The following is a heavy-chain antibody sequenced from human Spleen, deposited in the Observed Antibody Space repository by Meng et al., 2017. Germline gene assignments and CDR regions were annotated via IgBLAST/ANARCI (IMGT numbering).Heavy chain of an antibody. D-gene: IGHD3-10*01. CDR3: TDGYYFGSGTSDY. J-gene: IGHJ4*02. V-gene: IGHV3-15*01. CDR1: GFTFSSYG. Sequence: GESLKISCAASGFTFSSYGMHWVRQAPGKGLEWVGHIKSKTDGGTTDYTAPVKGRFTISRDDSKNMLYLQMNSLKTEDTAVYYCTDGYYFGSGTSDYWGQGARVTVSS. CDR2: IKSKTDGGTT.